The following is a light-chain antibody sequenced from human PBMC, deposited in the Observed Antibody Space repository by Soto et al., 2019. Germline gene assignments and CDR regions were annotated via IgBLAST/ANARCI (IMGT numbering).Light chain of an antibody. Sequence: QSALTQPRSVSGSPGQSVAISCTGTSSDVGAYDYVSWYQQHPGKAPKLMIYDVTKRPSGVPDRFSDSKSGNTASLTISGLQPEDESDYYCCSYAGSPYVFGTGTKVTVL. J-gene: IGLJ1*01. V-gene: IGLV2-11*01. CDR2: DVT. CDR3: CSYAGSPYV. CDR1: SSDVGAYDY.